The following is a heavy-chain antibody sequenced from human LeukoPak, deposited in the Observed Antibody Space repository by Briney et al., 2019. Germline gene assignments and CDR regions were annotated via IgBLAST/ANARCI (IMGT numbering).Heavy chain of an antibody. CDR1: GFTFSSYA. CDR2: ISGSGGST. D-gene: IGHD2-8*01. J-gene: IGHJ4*02. V-gene: IGHV3-23*01. CDR3: AKDGGYCTNGVCYRFLDY. Sequence: GGSLRLSCAASGFTFSSYAMSWVRQAPGKGLERVSAISGSGGSTYYADSVKGRFTISRDNSKNTLYLQMNSLRAEDTAVYYCAKDGGYCTNGVCYRFLDYWGQGTLVTVSS.